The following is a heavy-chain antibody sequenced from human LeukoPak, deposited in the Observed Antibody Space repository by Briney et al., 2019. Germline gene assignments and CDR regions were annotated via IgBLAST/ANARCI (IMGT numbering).Heavy chain of an antibody. CDR1: GGSFSGYY. Sequence: PSETLSLTCAVYGGSFSGYYWSWIRQPPGKGPEWIGEINHSGSTNYNPSLKSRVTISVDTSKNQFSLKLSSVTAADTAMYYCARGLRFITGTTKLNPLDPWGQGTLVTVSS. V-gene: IGHV4-34*01. CDR2: INHSGST. CDR3: ARGLRFITGTTKLNPLDP. D-gene: IGHD1-7*01. J-gene: IGHJ5*02.